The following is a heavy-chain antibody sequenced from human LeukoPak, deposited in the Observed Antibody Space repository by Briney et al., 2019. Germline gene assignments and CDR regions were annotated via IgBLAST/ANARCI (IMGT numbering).Heavy chain of an antibody. Sequence: SETLSLTCTVSGGSISSSSYYWGWIRQPPGKGLEWIGSIYYSGSTYYNPSLKSRVTISVDTSKNQFSLKLSSVTAADTAVYYCARHSVGVGATGYYYYYMDVWGKGTTVTISS. V-gene: IGHV4-39*01. CDR2: IYYSGST. J-gene: IGHJ6*03. CDR1: GGSISSSSYY. CDR3: ARHSVGVGATGYYYYYMDV. D-gene: IGHD1-26*01.